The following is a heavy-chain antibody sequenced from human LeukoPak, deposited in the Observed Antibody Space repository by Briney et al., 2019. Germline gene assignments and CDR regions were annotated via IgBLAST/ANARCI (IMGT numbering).Heavy chain of an antibody. CDR3: ARLGYSGYDYLHYYYGMDV. D-gene: IGHD5-12*01. CDR1: GYTFTSYD. Sequence: ASVKVSCKASGYTFTSYDINWVRQATGQGLEWMGWRNPNSGNTGYARKFQGRVTMARNTSISTAYMELSSLRSEDTAVYYCARLGYSGYDYLHYYYGMDVWGQGTTVTVSS. J-gene: IGHJ6*02. CDR2: RNPNSGNT. V-gene: IGHV1-8*01.